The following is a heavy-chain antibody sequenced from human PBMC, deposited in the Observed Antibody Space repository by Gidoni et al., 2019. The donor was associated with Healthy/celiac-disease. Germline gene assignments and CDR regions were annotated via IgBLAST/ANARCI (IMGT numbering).Heavy chain of an antibody. V-gene: IGHV1-46*01. D-gene: IGHD6-6*01. J-gene: IGHJ5*02. CDR3: ARDRAVGSKQLVPGGWFDP. CDR1: GYTFTSYY. CDR2: INPSGGST. Sequence: QVQLVQSGAEVKKPGASVKVSCKASGYTFTSYYMHWVRQAPGQGLEWMGIINPSGGSTSYAQKFQGRVTMTRDTSTSTVYMELSSLRSEDTAVYYCARDRAVGSKQLVPGGWFDPWGQGTLVTVSS.